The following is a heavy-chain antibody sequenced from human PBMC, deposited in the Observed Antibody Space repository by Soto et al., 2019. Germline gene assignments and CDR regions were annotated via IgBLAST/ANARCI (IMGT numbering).Heavy chain of an antibody. CDR1: GGSISSGGYY. D-gene: IGHD3-10*01. V-gene: IGHV4-31*03. CDR2: IYYSGST. CDR3: ARDSGYGSGSYDYYYYGMDV. Sequence: PSETLSLTCTVSGGSISSGGYYWSWIRQHPGKGLEWIGNIYYSGSTYYNPSLKSRVTISVDTSKNQFSLKLSSVTAADTAVYYCARDSGYGSGSYDYYYYGMDVWGQGTTVTVSS. J-gene: IGHJ6*02.